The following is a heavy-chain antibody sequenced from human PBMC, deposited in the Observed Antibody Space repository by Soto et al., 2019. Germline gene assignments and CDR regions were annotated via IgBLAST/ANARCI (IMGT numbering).Heavy chain of an antibody. V-gene: IGHV2-5*01. CDR2: IYWNDDK. D-gene: IGHD3-22*01. CDR3: AHRRGYYDSSGYYYGY. Sequence: SGPTLVNPTQTLTLTCTFSGFSLSTSGVGVGWIRQPPGKALEWLALIYWNDDKRYSPSLKSRLTITKDTSKNQVVLTMTNMDPVDTATYYCAHRRGYYDSSGYYYGYWGQGTLVTVSS. CDR1: GFSLSTSGVG. J-gene: IGHJ4*02.